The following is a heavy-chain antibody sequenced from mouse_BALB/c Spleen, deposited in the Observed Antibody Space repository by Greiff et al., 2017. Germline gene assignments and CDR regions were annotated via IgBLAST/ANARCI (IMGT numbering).Heavy chain of an antibody. V-gene: IGHV14-3*02. CDR1: GFNIKDTY. CDR2: IDPANGNT. D-gene: IGHD4-1*01. J-gene: IGHJ2*01. Sequence: VHVKQSGAELVKPGASVKLSCTASGFNIKDTYMHWVKQRPEQGLEWIGRIDPANGNTKYDPKFQGKATITADTSSNTAYLQLSSLTSEDTAVYYCARGLGVDYFDYWGQGTTLTVSS. CDR3: ARGLGVDYFDY.